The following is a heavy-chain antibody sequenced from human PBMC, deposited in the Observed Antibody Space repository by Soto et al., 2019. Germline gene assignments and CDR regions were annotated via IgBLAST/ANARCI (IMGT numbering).Heavy chain of an antibody. Sequence: SETLSLTCTVSGGSISSYYWSWIRQPPGKGLEWIGYIYYSGSTNYNPSLKSRVTISVDTSKNQFSLKLSSVTAADTAVYYCARGGDFWSGPVPPINTPFDYWGQGTLVTVSS. D-gene: IGHD3-3*01. V-gene: IGHV4-59*01. CDR2: IYYSGST. J-gene: IGHJ4*02. CDR1: GGSISSYY. CDR3: ARGGDFWSGPVPPINTPFDY.